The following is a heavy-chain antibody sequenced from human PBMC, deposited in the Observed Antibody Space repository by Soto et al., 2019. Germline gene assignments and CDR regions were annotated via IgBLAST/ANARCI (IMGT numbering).Heavy chain of an antibody. CDR1: GYTLTELS. CDR2: FDPGDGET. J-gene: IGHJ5*02. Sequence: GASVKVSCKVSGYTLTELSMHWVRQAPGKGLEWMGGFDPGDGETIYAQKFQGRVTMTEDTSTDTAYMELSSLRSEDTAVYYCATGGGSWSPFFWFDPWGQGTLVTVSS. V-gene: IGHV1-24*01. CDR3: ATGGGSWSPFFWFDP. D-gene: IGHD6-13*01.